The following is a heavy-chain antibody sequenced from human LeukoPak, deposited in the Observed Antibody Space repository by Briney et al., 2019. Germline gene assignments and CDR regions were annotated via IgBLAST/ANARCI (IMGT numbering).Heavy chain of an antibody. CDR2: INPNSGGT. D-gene: IGHD3-10*01. V-gene: IGHV1-2*02. Sequence: ASVKVSCKASGYTFTGYYMHWVRQAPGQGLEWMGWINPNSGGTNYAQKFQGRVTMTRDTSISTAYVELSRLRSDDTAVYYCARDTLGFGELLFYYGMDVWGQGTTVTVSS. CDR3: ARDTLGFGELLFYYGMDV. J-gene: IGHJ6*02. CDR1: GYTFTGYY.